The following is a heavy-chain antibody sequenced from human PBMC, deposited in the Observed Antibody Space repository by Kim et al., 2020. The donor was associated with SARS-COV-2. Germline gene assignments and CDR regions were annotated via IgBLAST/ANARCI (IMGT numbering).Heavy chain of an antibody. Sequence: SETLSLTCTVSGGSISDYYWSWIRQPPGKGLEWIAYIYYNGYTNYNPSLKSRVTLSVDTSKNQFSLKLSSVTAADSAVYYCARDGSPSAYGMEGWGQGT. CDR3: ARDGSPSAYGMEG. V-gene: IGHV4-59*01. J-gene: IGHJ6*02. D-gene: IGHD1-1*01. CDR2: IYYNGYT. CDR1: GGSISDYY.